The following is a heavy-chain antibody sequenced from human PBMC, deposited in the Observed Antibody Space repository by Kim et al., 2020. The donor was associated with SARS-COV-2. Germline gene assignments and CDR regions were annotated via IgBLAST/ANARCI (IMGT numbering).Heavy chain of an antibody. CDR2: ISYDGNNK. J-gene: IGHJ6*02. V-gene: IGHV3-30*03. CDR1: GFTFSSYG. CDR3: ARDSRAPQQLSWFGEEVYYYGMDV. D-gene: IGHD3-10*01. Sequence: GGSLRLSCVASGFTFSSYGMHWVRQAPGKGLEWVTVISYDGNNKDHADSVKGRFTISRDNSKSTLYLQMNSLRVEDTAVYYCARDSRAPQQLSWFGEEVYYYGMDVWGQGTTVTVSS.